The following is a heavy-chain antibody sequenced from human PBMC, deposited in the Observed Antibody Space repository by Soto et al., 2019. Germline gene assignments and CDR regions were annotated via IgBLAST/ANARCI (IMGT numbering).Heavy chain of an antibody. V-gene: IGHV4-38-2*01. D-gene: IGHD1-26*01. CDR2: IYHSGST. J-gene: IGHJ4*02. CDR3: ARGDEELLHDY. Sequence: PSETLSLTCAVSGYSISSGYYWGWIRQPPGKGLDWIGSIYHSGSTFYNPSLKSRVTISVDTSKNQFSLKLSSVTAADTAVYYCARGDEELLHDYWGQGTLVTVSS. CDR1: GYSISSGYY.